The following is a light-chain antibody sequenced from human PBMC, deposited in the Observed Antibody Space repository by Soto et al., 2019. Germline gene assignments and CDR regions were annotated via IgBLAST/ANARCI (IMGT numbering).Light chain of an antibody. Sequence: DIQMTQSPSSVSASVGDRVTITCRASQGISSWVAWYQQKPGKAPNLLIYAASSLQSGVPSRFSGSRSGTEFTLAMSSLQPEDFATYYCQQADTFPLTFGGGTKVEIK. CDR1: QGISSW. V-gene: IGKV1-12*01. CDR2: AAS. J-gene: IGKJ4*01. CDR3: QQADTFPLT.